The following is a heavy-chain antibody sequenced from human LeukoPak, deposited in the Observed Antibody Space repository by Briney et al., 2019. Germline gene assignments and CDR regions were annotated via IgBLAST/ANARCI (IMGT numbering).Heavy chain of an antibody. V-gene: IGHV3-7*01. CDR2: IKQDGSQR. Sequence: PGGSLRLPCVASGLTFSSYWMSWVRQAPGKGLEWVANIKQDGSQRYYADSLKGRFTVSRDNAENSLYLQMNSLGAEDTAVYYCASSSSSWADFDYWGQGTLVTVSS. CDR3: ASSSSSWADFDY. CDR1: GLTFSSYW. D-gene: IGHD6-6*01. J-gene: IGHJ4*02.